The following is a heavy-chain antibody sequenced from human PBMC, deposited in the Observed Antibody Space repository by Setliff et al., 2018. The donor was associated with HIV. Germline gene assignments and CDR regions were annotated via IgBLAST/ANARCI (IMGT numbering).Heavy chain of an antibody. Sequence: ASVKVSCKASGYRFNTYGIYWVRQAPGQGLEWMGWISPYNGDTRFAQSLQGRVTLTTDTSTNTAYMEMRTLRSDDTAVYYCVRGVTRDISGYYRDEYFQHWGQGTPVTV. V-gene: IGHV1-18*01. D-gene: IGHD3-22*01. CDR1: GYRFNTYG. CDR2: ISPYNGDT. J-gene: IGHJ1*01. CDR3: VRGVTRDISGYYRDEYFQH.